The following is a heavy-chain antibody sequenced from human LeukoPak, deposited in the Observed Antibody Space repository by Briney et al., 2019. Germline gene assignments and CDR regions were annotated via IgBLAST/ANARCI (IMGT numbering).Heavy chain of an antibody. CDR3: ARDLGYDFWSGYYTSYDY. CDR1: GFTFSTYW. D-gene: IGHD3-3*01. Sequence: GGSLRLSCATSGFTFSTYWMSWVRQAPGKGLVWVSRINSDGSSTSYADSVKGRFTISRDNAKNTLYLQMNSLRAEDTAVYYCARDLGYDFWSGYYTSYDYWGQGTLVTVSS. J-gene: IGHJ4*02. CDR2: INSDGSST. V-gene: IGHV3-74*01.